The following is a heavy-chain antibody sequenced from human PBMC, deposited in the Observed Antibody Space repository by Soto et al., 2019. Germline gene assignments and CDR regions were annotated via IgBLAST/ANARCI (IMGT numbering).Heavy chain of an antibody. V-gene: IGHV3-21*06. CDR2: ISSSSSYI. CDR1: GFTVSSST. J-gene: IGHJ4*02. Sequence: CGSLRLSCTGSGFTVSSSTMTWVRQGPGKGLEWVSSISSSSSYIYFADSLKGRFTISRDNAKNSLYLQMNSLRAEDTAVYYCARDIGEMSAVWGQGTQVTVSS. CDR3: ARDIGEMSAV. D-gene: IGHD3-10*01.